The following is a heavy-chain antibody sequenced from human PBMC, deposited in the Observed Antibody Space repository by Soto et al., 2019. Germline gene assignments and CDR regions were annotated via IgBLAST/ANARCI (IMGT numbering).Heavy chain of an antibody. CDR2: ISAYNGNT. CDR3: ARDGLYYDILPGYYRSSYYYGMDV. CDR1: GYTFTSYG. Sequence: QVQLVQSGAEVKKPGASVKVSCKASGYTFTSYGISWVRQAPGQGLEWMGWISAYNGNTNYAQKLQGRVTMTTDTSTSTAYMELRSLRSDDTAVYYCARDGLYYDILPGYYRSSYYYGMDVWGQGTTVTVSS. V-gene: IGHV1-18*01. J-gene: IGHJ6*02. D-gene: IGHD3-9*01.